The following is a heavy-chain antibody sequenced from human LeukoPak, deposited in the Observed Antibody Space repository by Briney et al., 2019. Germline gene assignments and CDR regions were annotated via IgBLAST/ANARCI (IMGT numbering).Heavy chain of an antibody. Sequence: PSETLSLTCTVSGGSIGSYYWSWIRQPPGKGLAWIGYIYYDGTTNFNPPLRGRATISLDTSKNQFSLKLSSVTAADTAVYYCARVRRSEYQLLYLDYWGQGTLATGSS. V-gene: IGHV4-59*01. J-gene: IGHJ4*02. D-gene: IGHD2-2*01. CDR2: IYYDGTT. CDR3: ARVRRSEYQLLYLDY. CDR1: GGSIGSYY.